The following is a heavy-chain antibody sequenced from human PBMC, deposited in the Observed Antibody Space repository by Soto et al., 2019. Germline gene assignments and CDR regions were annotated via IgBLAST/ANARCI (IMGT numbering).Heavy chain of an antibody. D-gene: IGHD5-12*01. J-gene: IGHJ4*02. CDR3: ARHPPLSRYSDS. CDR1: GYTFTDYG. V-gene: IGHV1-18*01. CDR2: ITPYNGNR. Sequence: QVQLVQSGTEVKKPGASVKVSCKASGYTFTDYGINWVRQAPGQGLEWMGWITPYNGNRNSAQKFQGRVTMTTNTSTSTAYLELRSLISDYTAVYYCARHPPLSRYSDSWGQGTLVTVSS.